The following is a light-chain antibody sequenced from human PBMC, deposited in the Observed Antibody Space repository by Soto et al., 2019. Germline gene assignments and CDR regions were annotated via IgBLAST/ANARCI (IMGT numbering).Light chain of an antibody. J-gene: IGLJ1*01. Sequence: QSALTQPPSMSGAPGQRVPISCTGSSSNIGAGYDVHWYQHLPGTAPKLLIFGNSDRPSGVPDRFSGSKSGTSASLAISGLQAEDEADYYCQSYDSSLIGWVFGTGTKVTVL. CDR3: QSYDSSLIGWV. CDR2: GNS. CDR1: SSNIGAGYD. V-gene: IGLV1-40*01.